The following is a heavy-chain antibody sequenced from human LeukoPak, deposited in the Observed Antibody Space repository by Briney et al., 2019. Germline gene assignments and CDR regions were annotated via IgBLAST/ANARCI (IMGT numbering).Heavy chain of an antibody. J-gene: IGHJ4*02. D-gene: IGHD3-9*01. CDR1: SGSISSYD. V-gene: IGHV4-4*07. Sequence: SETLSLTCTVSSGSISSYDWSWIRQPAGKGLEWIGRVYTSGGSNYNPSLRSRVSISVDTSKNQFSLKLTSVTAADTAVYYCARETIVGLTRPFDSWGQGTRVTVSS. CDR2: VYTSGGS. CDR3: ARETIVGLTRPFDS.